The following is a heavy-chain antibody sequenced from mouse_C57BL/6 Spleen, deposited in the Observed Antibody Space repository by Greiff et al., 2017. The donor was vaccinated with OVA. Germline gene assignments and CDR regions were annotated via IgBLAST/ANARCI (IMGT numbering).Heavy chain of an antibody. Sequence: QVQLKESGPGLVQPSQSLSITCTVSGSSLTSYGVHWVRQSPGKGLEWLGVIWSGGSTDYNAAFISRLSISKDNSKSQVFFKMNSLQADDTAIYYCARNYYGSSYWYFDVWGTGTTVTVSS. D-gene: IGHD1-1*01. CDR1: GSSLTSYG. CDR3: ARNYYGSSYWYFDV. V-gene: IGHV2-2*01. CDR2: IWSGGST. J-gene: IGHJ1*03.